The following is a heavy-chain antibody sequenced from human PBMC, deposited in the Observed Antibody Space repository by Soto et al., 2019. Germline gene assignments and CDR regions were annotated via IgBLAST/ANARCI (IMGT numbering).Heavy chain of an antibody. CDR3: ARQRTVYFARPGDWLDP. D-gene: IGHD3-9*01. V-gene: IGHV4-30-4*01. CDR2: IYYSGNI. CDR1: GASISSADYF. J-gene: IGHJ5*02. Sequence: QVQLQESGPGLVKPSQTLSLTCTVSGASISSADYFWSWIRQPPGQGLEWIGYIYYSGNIFYNPSLESRVTLSVDTSKNQFSLKLTSVTAADTAVYYCARQRTVYFARPGDWLDPWGQGTLVTVSS.